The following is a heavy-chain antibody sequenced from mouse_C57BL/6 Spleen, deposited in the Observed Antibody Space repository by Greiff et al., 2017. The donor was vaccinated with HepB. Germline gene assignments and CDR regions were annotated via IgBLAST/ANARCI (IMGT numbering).Heavy chain of an antibody. CDR2: IDPSDSYT. J-gene: IGHJ1*03. Sequence: QVQLQQPGAELVMPGASVKLSCKASGYTFTSYWMHWVKQRPGQGLEWIGEIDPSDSYTNYNQKFKGKSTLTVDKSSSTAYMQRSSLTSEDSAVYYCARRGNYYGSSYPYWYFDVWGTGTTVTVSS. CDR3: ARRGNYYGSSYPYWYFDV. V-gene: IGHV1-69*01. CDR1: GYTFTSYW. D-gene: IGHD1-1*01.